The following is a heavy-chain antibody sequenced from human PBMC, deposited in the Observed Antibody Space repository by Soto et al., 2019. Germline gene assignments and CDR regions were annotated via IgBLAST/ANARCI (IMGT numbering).Heavy chain of an antibody. J-gene: IGHJ4*02. D-gene: IGHD2-2*01. CDR1: GFTFRSFT. CDR2: INNNGAGT. CDR3: AKEPEMPGRGLDY. V-gene: IGHV3-23*01. Sequence: EVQLLESGGGLVQPGGSLRLSCAASGFTFRSFTMAWVRQAPGKGLEWVSTINNNGAGTYYADSVKGRFTISSDNSKNMLYLEMNSLGAEDTAVYFCAKEPEMPGRGLDYWGQGTLVTVSS.